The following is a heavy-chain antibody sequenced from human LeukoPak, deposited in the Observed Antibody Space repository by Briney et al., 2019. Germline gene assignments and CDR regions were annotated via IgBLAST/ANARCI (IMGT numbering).Heavy chain of an antibody. CDR1: GFTISSYA. D-gene: IGHD3-9*01. J-gene: IGHJ4*02. V-gene: IGHV3-23*01. CDR2: ISGSGGST. CDR3: AKAPGLRYFDF. Sequence: GGSLRLSCAASGFTISSYAMSWARQAPGKGLEWVSAISGSGGSTYYADSVKGRFTISRDNSKNTLYLRMNSLRAEDTAVYYCAKAPGLRYFDFWGQGTLVTVSS.